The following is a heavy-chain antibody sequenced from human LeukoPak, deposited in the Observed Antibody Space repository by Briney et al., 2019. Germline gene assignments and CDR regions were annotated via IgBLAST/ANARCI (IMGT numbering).Heavy chain of an antibody. Sequence: ASVKVSCKASGYTFAGYYMHWVRQAPGQGLEWMGWINPNSGGTNYAQKFQGRVTMTRDTSISKAYMELSRLRSDDTAVYYCARDHGMATIIYFDYWGQGTLVIVSS. V-gene: IGHV1-2*02. J-gene: IGHJ4*02. CDR1: GYTFAGYY. D-gene: IGHD5-24*01. CDR3: ARDHGMATIIYFDY. CDR2: INPNSGGT.